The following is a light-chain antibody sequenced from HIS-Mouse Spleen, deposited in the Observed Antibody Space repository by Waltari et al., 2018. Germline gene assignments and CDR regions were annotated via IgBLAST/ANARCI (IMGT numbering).Light chain of an antibody. CDR1: RSDVGGLNL. V-gene: IGLV2-14*03. CDR3: SSYTSSSTLGWV. Sequence: QSAPTPPSSVSGSPGQSITLSRPRTRSDVGGLNLASWCQQHPGKTPKLMIYDVSNRPSGVSNRFSGSQSGNTASLTISGLQAEDEADYYCSSYTSSSTLGWVFGGGTKLTVL. CDR2: DVS. J-gene: IGLJ3*02.